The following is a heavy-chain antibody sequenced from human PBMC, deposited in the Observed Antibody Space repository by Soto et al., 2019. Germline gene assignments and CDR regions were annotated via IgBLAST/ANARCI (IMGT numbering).Heavy chain of an antibody. Sequence: ASAKLSCKASGYTFTSYGISWVRQATGQGLEWMGWISTYNGNTKYEQKLQGRVTMTTDTSTSTAYMELRSLRSDDTAVFYCAREMVRGVGSDYWGQGTLVTVSS. CDR3: AREMVRGVGSDY. CDR1: GYTFTSYG. J-gene: IGHJ4*02. V-gene: IGHV1-18*01. D-gene: IGHD3-10*01. CDR2: ISTYNGNT.